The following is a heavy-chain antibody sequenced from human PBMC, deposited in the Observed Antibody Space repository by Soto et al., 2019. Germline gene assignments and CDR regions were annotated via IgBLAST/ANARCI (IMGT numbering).Heavy chain of an antibody. D-gene: IGHD5-12*01. Sequence: SETLSLTCNVSCGSISTSRSYWAWIRQPPGKGLEWIGYIYYSGSTYYNPSLKSRVTISVDTSKNQFSLKLSSVTAADTAVYFCARERGYSGYDSVPDDEWGQGTLVTVSS. J-gene: IGHJ4*02. CDR3: ARERGYSGYDSVPDDE. V-gene: IGHV4-30-4*08. CDR1: CGSISTSRSY. CDR2: IYYSGST.